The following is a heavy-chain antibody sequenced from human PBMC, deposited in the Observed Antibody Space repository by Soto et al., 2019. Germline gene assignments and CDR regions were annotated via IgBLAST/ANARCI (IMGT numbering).Heavy chain of an antibody. Sequence: SETLSLTCGVSGGSINSGGYSWSWIRQPPGRGLEWIGNIYPSGSANYSPSLKTRVTISVDRSMNQFSLNLGSVTAADTAVYYCARATPLTRPMIVAGFDYWGQGTLVTVSS. CDR3: ARATPLTRPMIVAGFDY. V-gene: IGHV4-30-2*01. J-gene: IGHJ4*02. CDR2: IYPSGSA. D-gene: IGHD3-22*01. CDR1: GGSINSGGYS.